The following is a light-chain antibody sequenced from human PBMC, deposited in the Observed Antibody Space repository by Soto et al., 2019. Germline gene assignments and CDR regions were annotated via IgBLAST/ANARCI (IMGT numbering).Light chain of an antibody. J-gene: IGKJ1*01. CDR2: GAS. Sequence: ESVLTQSQGTLSLSPGERATLSCRASQSVSSNLAWYQQKPGQAPRLLIYGASTRATGIPARFSGSGSGTEFTLTISSLQSEDFAVYYCQQYNNWWTFGQGTKADIK. CDR3: QQYNNWWT. CDR1: QSVSSN. V-gene: IGKV3-15*01.